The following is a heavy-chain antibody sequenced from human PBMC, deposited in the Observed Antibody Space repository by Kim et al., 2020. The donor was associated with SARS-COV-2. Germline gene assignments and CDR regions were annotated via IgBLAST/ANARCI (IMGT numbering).Heavy chain of an antibody. D-gene: IGHD5-12*01. CDR2: ISSSSSYI. V-gene: IGHV3-21*01. J-gene: IGHJ6*02. CDR3: ARVGRWLQWGDWYYYYYGIDF. Sequence: GGSLRLSCAASGFTFSSYSMNWVRQAPGKGLEWVSSISSSSSYIYYADSVKGRFTISRDNAKNSLYLQMNSLRAEDTAVYYCARVGRWLQWGDWYYYYYGIDFWGQGTMVTVSS. CDR1: GFTFSSYS.